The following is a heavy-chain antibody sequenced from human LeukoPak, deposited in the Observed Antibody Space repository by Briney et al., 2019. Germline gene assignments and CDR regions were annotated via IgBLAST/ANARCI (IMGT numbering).Heavy chain of an antibody. CDR3: ARGFLDFDF. V-gene: IGHV3-33*08. D-gene: IGHD3-3*01. Sequence: PGGSLRLSCAASGFTVSSNYMSWVHQAPGKGLEWVALIWYDGTDTYYADAVKGRFTISRDDSKNTVYLQMNSLRAEDTAFYYCARGFLDFDFWGHGTLVTVSS. J-gene: IGHJ4*01. CDR1: GFTVSSNY. CDR2: IWYDGTDT.